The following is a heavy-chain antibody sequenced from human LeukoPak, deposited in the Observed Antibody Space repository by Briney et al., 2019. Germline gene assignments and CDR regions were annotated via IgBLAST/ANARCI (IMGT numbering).Heavy chain of an antibody. CDR1: GYIFSNYW. V-gene: IGHV5-51*01. CDR2: IFPVDSDT. J-gene: IGHJ4*02. Sequence: GESLKISCQGSGYIFSNYWIGWARQMPGKGLESMGFIFPVDSDTRYSPSFQGQVTMSVDRSISTAYLQWNNLKASDSAIYYCARRERYSSGWSFDYWGQGILVTVSS. CDR3: ARRERYSSGWSFDY. D-gene: IGHD6-19*01.